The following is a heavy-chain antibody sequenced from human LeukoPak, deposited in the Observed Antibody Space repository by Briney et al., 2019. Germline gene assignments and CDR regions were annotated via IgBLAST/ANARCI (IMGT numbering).Heavy chain of an antibody. CDR3: ARGEWGVIITYPSWFDP. Sequence: GGSLRLSCAASGFTFSSYSMNWVRQAPGKGLEWVSYISSSSSTIYYADSVKGRFTISRDNAKNSLYLQMNSLRAEDTAVYYCARGEWGVIITYPSWFDPWGQGTLVTVSS. D-gene: IGHD3-10*01. V-gene: IGHV3-48*01. CDR2: ISSSSSTI. CDR1: GFTFSSYS. J-gene: IGHJ5*02.